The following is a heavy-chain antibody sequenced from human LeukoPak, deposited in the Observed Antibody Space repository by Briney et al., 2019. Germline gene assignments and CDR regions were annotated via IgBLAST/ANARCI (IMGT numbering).Heavy chain of an antibody. CDR1: GFTFRNAG. J-gene: IGHJ4*02. CDR2: IWYDGSQK. V-gene: IGHV3-33*01. D-gene: IGHD4-17*01. Sequence: PGGSLRLSCAVSGFTFRNAGMHWVRQAPGKGLEWVAVIWYDGSQKYYADPVKGRLTISRDNSKNMLYLHMNSLRAEDTAVYFCARDRGDYNHNFDYWGQGTLVTVSS. CDR3: ARDRGDYNHNFDY.